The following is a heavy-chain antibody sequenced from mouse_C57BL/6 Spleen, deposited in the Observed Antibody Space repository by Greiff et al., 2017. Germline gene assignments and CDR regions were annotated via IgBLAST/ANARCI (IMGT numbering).Heavy chain of an antibody. J-gene: IGHJ2*01. CDR1: GFTFSSYG. V-gene: IGHV5-6*01. CDR2: ISSGGSYT. D-gene: IGHD1-1*01. Sequence: EVHLVESGGDLVKPGGSLKLSCAASGFTFSSYGMSWVRQTPDKRLEWVATISSGGSYTYYPDSVKGRFTISRDNAKNTLYLQMSSLKSEDTAMYYCARQGGSSQYYFDYWGQGTTLTVSS. CDR3: ARQGGSSQYYFDY.